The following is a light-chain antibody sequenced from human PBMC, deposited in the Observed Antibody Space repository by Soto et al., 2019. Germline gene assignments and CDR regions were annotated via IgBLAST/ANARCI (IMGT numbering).Light chain of an antibody. V-gene: IGLV2-14*03. CDR3: SSFTTTDILV. CDR2: DVI. Sequence: QLVLTQPASVSGSLGQSITISCTGTSGDVGAYNFVSWFQHYPGKAPKIILYDVISRPSGVSNRFSGSKSGNTATLTISGLQAEDEANYYCSSFTTTDILVLGGGTKLTVL. J-gene: IGLJ3*02. CDR1: SGDVGAYNF.